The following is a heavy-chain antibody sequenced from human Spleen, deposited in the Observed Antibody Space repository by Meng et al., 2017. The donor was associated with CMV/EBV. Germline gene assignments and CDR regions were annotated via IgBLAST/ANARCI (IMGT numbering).Heavy chain of an antibody. CDR1: GFTFSSYA. V-gene: IGHV3-23*01. CDR2: ISGSGGST. CDR3: AKDLRGSTSR. J-gene: IGHJ4*02. D-gene: IGHD2-2*01. Sequence: SCAASGFTFSSYAMGWVRQTPGRGLEWVSAISGSGGSTFYADSVKGRFTISRDNSKNTLYLQMNSLRAEDTALYYCAKDLRGSTSRWGQGTLVTVSS.